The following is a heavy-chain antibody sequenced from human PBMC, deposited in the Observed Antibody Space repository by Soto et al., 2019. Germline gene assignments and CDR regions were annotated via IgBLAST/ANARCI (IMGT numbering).Heavy chain of an antibody. CDR1: GFTFSNAW. Sequence: GGSLRLSCAASGFTFSNAWMNWVRQAPGKGLEWVSSISGSGGTTFYADSVKGRFTISRDNSKNTLYLQMNSLRAEDTATYYCAKASSDTYGYWGQGSLVTVSS. CDR3: AKASSDTYGY. J-gene: IGHJ4*02. CDR2: ISGSGGTT. D-gene: IGHD4-17*01. V-gene: IGHV3-23*01.